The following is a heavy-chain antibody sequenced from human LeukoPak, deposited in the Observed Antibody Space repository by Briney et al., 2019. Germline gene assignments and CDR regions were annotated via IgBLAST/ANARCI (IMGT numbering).Heavy chain of an antibody. V-gene: IGHV1-24*01. D-gene: IGHD6-13*01. CDR3: ATASSSWYLNYSDY. CDR1: GYTLTELS. J-gene: IGHJ4*02. CDR2: FDPEDGET. Sequence: ASVKVSCKVSGYTLTELSMHWVRQAPGKGLEWMGGFDPEDGETIYAQKFQGRVTMTEDTSTDTAYMELSSLRSEDTAVYYCATASSSWYLNYSDYWGQGTLVTVSS.